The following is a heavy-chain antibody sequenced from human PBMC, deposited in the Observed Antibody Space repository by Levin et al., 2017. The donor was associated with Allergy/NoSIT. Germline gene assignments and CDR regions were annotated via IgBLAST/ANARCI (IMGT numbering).Heavy chain of an antibody. CDR3: AKDELLKPDYYYYGMDV. Sequence: GGSLRLSCAASGFTFSSYGMHWVRQAPGKGLEWVAVISYDGSNKYYADSVKGRFTISRDNSKNTLYLQMNSLRAEDTAVYYCAKDELLKPDYYYYGMDVWGQGTTVTVSS. V-gene: IGHV3-30*18. D-gene: IGHD1-7*01. CDR1: GFTFSSYG. J-gene: IGHJ6*02. CDR2: ISYDGSNK.